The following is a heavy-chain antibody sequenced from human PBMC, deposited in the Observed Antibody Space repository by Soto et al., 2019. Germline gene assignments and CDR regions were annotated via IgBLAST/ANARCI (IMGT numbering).Heavy chain of an antibody. D-gene: IGHD5-12*01. J-gene: IGHJ4*02. Sequence: GASVKVSCKASGGTFSNYAISRVRQAPGQGLEWMGGIIPIFGTANYAQKFQGRVTITADESTSTAYMELSSLRSEDTAVYYCARDRLLRDGYNWFDYWGQGTLVTVSS. V-gene: IGHV1-69*13. CDR3: ARDRLLRDGYNWFDY. CDR1: GGTFSNYA. CDR2: IIPIFGTA.